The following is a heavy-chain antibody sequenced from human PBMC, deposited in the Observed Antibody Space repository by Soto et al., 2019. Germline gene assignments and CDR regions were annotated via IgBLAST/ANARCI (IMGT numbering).Heavy chain of an antibody. D-gene: IGHD3-22*01. Sequence: ASVKVSCKASGYTFTSYDINWVRQATGQGLEWMGWMNPNSGNTGYAQKFQGRVTMTRNTSISTAYMELSSLRSEDTAVYYCARAEIPYYYDSSGYLGDYWGQGTRVTVSS. V-gene: IGHV1-8*01. J-gene: IGHJ4*02. CDR3: ARAEIPYYYDSSGYLGDY. CDR2: MNPNSGNT. CDR1: GYTFTSYD.